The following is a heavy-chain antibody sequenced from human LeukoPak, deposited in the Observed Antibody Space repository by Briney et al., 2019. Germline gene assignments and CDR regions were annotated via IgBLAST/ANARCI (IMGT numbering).Heavy chain of an antibody. CDR2: IYYTGST. CDR1: GGSISSLY. J-gene: IGHJ4*02. V-gene: IGHV4-59*01. Sequence: PSETLSLTCSVSGGSISSLYWSWIRQPPGKGLEWIGYIYYTGSTNYNPSPKSRVTISVDTSKNQFSLKLSSVTAADTAVYYCARVNDSSMDYWGQGTLVTVSS. D-gene: IGHD6-13*01. CDR3: ARVNDSSMDY.